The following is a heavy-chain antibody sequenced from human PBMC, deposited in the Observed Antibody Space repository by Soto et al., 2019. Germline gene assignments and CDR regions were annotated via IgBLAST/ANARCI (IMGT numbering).Heavy chain of an antibody. D-gene: IGHD3-10*01. CDR3: ARRGDGSGSLDY. V-gene: IGHV4-4*02. J-gene: IGHJ4*02. Sequence: SETLSLTCAVSAGSISSNSWWIWVRQPPGKGLEWIGEIYHSGSTTYSPSLKSPVTISVDKSKNQFSLKLSSVTAADTAVYYCARRGDGSGSLDYWGRGTLVTVYS. CDR1: AGSISSNSW. CDR2: IYHSGST.